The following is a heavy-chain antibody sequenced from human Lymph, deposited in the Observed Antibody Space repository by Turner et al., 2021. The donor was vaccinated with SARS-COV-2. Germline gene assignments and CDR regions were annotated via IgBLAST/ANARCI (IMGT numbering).Heavy chain of an antibody. V-gene: IGHV3-21*01. CDR2: ITFTSSYI. CDR1: GFTFSSYS. J-gene: IGHJ4*02. Sequence: EVQLVASGGGLVKPGGSLRLPCAASGFTFSSYSMNWVRQAPGKGLEWVSSITFTSSYIYYADSVKGRFTISRDNAKNSLYLQMNSLRAEDTAVYYCARGPPDFPYYFDYWGQGTLVTVSS. D-gene: IGHD2-21*02. CDR3: ARGPPDFPYYFDY.